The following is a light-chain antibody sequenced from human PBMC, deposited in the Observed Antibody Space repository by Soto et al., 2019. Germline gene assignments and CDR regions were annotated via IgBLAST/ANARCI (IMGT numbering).Light chain of an antibody. J-gene: IGKJ1*01. Sequence: VVRTQSQDSLSVSLGERATINCKSSQTVLYSSNNKNHLAWYQQRPGQPPKLLFSWASTRESGVPDRFSASGSGTDSTLSIGSLQAEDVAVYYCQQYYSTPRTFGQGTKVDIK. V-gene: IGKV4-1*01. CDR1: QTVLYSSNNKNH. CDR2: WAS. CDR3: QQYYSTPRT.